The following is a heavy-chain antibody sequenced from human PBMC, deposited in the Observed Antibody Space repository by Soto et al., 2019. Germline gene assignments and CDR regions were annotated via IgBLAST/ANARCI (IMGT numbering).Heavy chain of an antibody. J-gene: IGHJ4*02. CDR2: IQSGDPT. D-gene: IGHD1-7*01. V-gene: IGHV3-66*01. CDR3: TTDLQNRRYTWNFY. CDR1: GFTVSSKY. Sequence: GGSLRLSCAASGFTVSSKYMIWVRQAPGKGLERVSLIQSGDPTDYAAPVKGRFIISRVVSKNILFLQLNSLQAEDTSVYYCTTDLQNRRYTWNFYWGQGTLVTVSS.